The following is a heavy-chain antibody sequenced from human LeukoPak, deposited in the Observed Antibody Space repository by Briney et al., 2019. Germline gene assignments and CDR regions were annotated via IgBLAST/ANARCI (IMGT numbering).Heavy chain of an antibody. D-gene: IGHD2-15*01. V-gene: IGHV1-2*02. J-gene: IGHJ5*02. CDR2: INPNSGGT. Sequence: GASVKVSCKASGYTFTGYYMHWVRQAPGQGLEWMGWINPNSGGTNYAQKFQGRVTMTRDTSISTAYMELSRLRSDDTAVYYCAREYCIGGSCYNWFDPWGQGTLVTVSS. CDR3: AREYCIGGSCYNWFDP. CDR1: GYTFTGYY.